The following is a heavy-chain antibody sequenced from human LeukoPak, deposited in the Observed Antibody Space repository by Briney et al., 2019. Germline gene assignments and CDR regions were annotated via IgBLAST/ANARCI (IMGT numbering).Heavy chain of an antibody. CDR2: ISGSSGYI. CDR1: GFTFSGSA. Sequence: KPGGSLRLSCAASGFTFSGSAMHWVRQAPGKGLEWVSSISGSSGYIFYADSVRGRFTISRDNAKNSLYLQMNSLRAEDTALYYCARDSYCTNGVCSNTDFDYWGQGTLVTVSS. CDR3: ARDSYCTNGVCSNTDFDY. J-gene: IGHJ4*02. D-gene: IGHD2-8*01. V-gene: IGHV3-21*01.